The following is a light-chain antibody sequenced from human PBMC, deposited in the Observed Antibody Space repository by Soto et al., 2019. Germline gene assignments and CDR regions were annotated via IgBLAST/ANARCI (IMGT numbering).Light chain of an antibody. Sequence: MTQSPSTLSASVGDSVTLTCRASQSVGNRLAWYQQKPGQAPRLLIYGASIRATGVPATFSGSGSGTEFTLSISSLQSEHLGVYYCQQDSSWPLTFGGGTKVEIK. CDR1: QSVGNR. V-gene: IGKV3-15*01. CDR2: GAS. J-gene: IGKJ4*01. CDR3: QQDSSWPLT.